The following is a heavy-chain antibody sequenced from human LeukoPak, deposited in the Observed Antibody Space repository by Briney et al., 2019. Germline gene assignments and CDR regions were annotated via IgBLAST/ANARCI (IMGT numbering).Heavy chain of an antibody. V-gene: IGHV1-69*13. Sequence: ASVNVSCKASGGTFSSYAISWVRQAPGQGLEWMGGIIPIFGTANYAQKFQGRVTITADESTSTAYMELSSLRSEDTAVYYCARDLGRAVENAFDIWGQGTMVTVSS. J-gene: IGHJ3*02. CDR1: GGTFSSYA. D-gene: IGHD5-24*01. CDR2: IIPIFGTA. CDR3: ARDLGRAVENAFDI.